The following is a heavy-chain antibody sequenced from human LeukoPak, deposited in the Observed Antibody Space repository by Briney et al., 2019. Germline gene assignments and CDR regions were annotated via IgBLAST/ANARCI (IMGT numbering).Heavy chain of an antibody. CDR2: ISGSGGYT. CDR1: KFTFSTFS. Sequence: PGGSLRLSCAASKFTFSTFSMSWVRQAPGKGLEWVSSISGSGGYTYYADSVKGRFTISRDNSKNTLFLQMNSRRAEETAVYYCGGGGFGEAYYYYYYMDVWGKGTTVTVSS. V-gene: IGHV3-23*01. J-gene: IGHJ6*03. D-gene: IGHD3-10*01. CDR3: GGGGFGEAYYYYYYMDV.